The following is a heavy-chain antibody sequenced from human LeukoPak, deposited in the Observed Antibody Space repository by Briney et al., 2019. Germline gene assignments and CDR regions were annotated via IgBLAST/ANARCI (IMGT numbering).Heavy chain of an antibody. D-gene: IGHD3-10*01. CDR3: ARAGIYFDY. CDR2: INHSGST. J-gene: IGHJ4*02. V-gene: IGHV4-34*01. CDR1: GGSFSGYY. Sequence: SETLSLTCAVYGGSFSGYYWRWLRQPPGKGREGIGEINHSGSTNYNPSLKSRVTISVDTSKNQCSLKLSSVTAADTAVYYCARAGIYFDYWGQGTLVTVSS.